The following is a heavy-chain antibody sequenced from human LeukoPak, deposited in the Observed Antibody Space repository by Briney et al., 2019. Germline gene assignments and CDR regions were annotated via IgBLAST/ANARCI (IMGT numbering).Heavy chain of an antibody. D-gene: IGHD6-13*01. CDR2: ISSSSSTI. CDR3: ASHDSSSWYIPNFAY. CDR1: GFTFSSYS. Sequence: GGSLRLSCAASGFTFSSYSMNWVRQAPGKGLEWVSYISSSSSTIYYADSVKGRFTISRDNAKNSLYLQMNSLRAEDTAVYYCASHDSSSWYIPNFAYWGQGTLVTVSS. J-gene: IGHJ4*02. V-gene: IGHV3-48*04.